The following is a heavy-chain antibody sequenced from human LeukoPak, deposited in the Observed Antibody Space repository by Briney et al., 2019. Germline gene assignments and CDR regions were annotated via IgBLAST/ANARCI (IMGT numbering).Heavy chain of an antibody. J-gene: IGHJ4*02. V-gene: IGHV1-69*05. D-gene: IGHD2-15*01. CDR2: IIPIFGTA. CDR1: GGTFSSYA. Sequence: ASVKVSCKASGGTFSSYAISWVRQAPGQGLEWMGGIIPIFGTANYAQKFQGRVTMTRDMSTSTVYMELSSLRSEDTAVYYCAREGYCSGGSCYGFDYWGQGTLVTVSS. CDR3: AREGYCSGGSCYGFDY.